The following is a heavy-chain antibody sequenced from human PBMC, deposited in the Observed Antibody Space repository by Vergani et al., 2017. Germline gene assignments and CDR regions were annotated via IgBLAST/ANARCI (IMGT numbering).Heavy chain of an antibody. D-gene: IGHD3-10*01. CDR2: INPNSGGT. J-gene: IGHJ5*02. CDR1: AYTFTGYY. V-gene: IGHV1-2*02. CDR3: ARVPVPVTMVRGVKSWFDP. Sequence: QVQLVQSGAEVKKPGASVKVSCKASAYTFTGYYMPWVRQAPGQGLEWMGWINPNSGGTNYAQKFQGRVTMTRDTSISTAYMELSRLRSDDTAVYYCARVPVPVTMVRGVKSWFDPWGQGTLVTVSS.